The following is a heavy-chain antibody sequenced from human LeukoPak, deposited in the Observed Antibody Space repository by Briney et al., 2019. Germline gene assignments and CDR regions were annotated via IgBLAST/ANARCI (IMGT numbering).Heavy chain of an antibody. D-gene: IGHD3-22*01. Sequence: QSGGSLRLSCEASGFTFSRFGMHWVRQAPGKGLEWVAVIWYDGSNQDYADSVKGRFTISRDNSKNTLYLQVSSLRAEDTAVYYCARDRWYDGSGYIAAFDYWGQGTLVTVS. CDR3: ARDRWYDGSGYIAAFDY. CDR1: GFTFSRFG. CDR2: IWYDGSNQ. J-gene: IGHJ4*02. V-gene: IGHV3-33*01.